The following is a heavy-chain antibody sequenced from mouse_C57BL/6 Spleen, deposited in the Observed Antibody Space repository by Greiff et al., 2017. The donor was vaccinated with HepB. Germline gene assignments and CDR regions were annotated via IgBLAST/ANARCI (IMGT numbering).Heavy chain of an antibody. CDR3: ARMGSSGYGYFDY. V-gene: IGHV1-42*01. D-gene: IGHD3-2*02. CDR1: GYSFTGYY. CDR2: INPSTGGT. J-gene: IGHJ2*01. Sequence: EVKLMESGPELVKPGASVKISCKASGYSFTGYYMNWVKQSPEKSLEWIGEINPSTGGTTYNQKFKAKATLTVDKSSSTAYMQLKSLTSEDSAVYYCARMGSSGYGYFDYWGQGTTLTVSS.